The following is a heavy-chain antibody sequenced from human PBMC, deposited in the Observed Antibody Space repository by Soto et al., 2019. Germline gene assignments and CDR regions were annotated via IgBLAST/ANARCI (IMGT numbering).Heavy chain of an antibody. CDR1: GYVFTSFA. CDR3: ARSKTIVMPGFDH. D-gene: IGHD2-21*01. J-gene: IGHJ4*02. CDR2: IITGNGDS. Sequence: ASVKVSCKPSGYVFTSFAIHWMRQAPGQGPEWMGWIITGNGDSKYSEKFQDRVTITRDTSATTAYMELSSLRSEDTAVYYCARSKTIVMPGFDHWGQGTLVTVSS. V-gene: IGHV1-3*04.